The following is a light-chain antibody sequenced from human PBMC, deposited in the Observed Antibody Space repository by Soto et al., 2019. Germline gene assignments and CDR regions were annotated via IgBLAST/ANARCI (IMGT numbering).Light chain of an antibody. CDR1: QSVRSN. CDR3: QQYNNWPRAT. V-gene: IGKV3-15*01. CDR2: RTS. J-gene: IGKJ4*01. Sequence: EIVMTQSPATLSLAPLEVFTLSCSAGQSVRSNLAWYQQKPGQAPRLLMFRTSSRATGFPARFSGSGSGTEFNLTISSLQSEDFGVYYCQQYNNWPRATFGGGTKVDIK.